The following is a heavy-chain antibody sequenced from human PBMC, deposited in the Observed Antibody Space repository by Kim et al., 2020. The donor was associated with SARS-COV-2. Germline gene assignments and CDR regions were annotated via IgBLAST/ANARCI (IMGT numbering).Heavy chain of an antibody. J-gene: IGHJ5*02. CDR1: GFTFSSYG. CDR2: ISYDGSNK. Sequence: GGSLRLSCAASGFTFSSYGMHWVRQAPGKGLEWVAVISYDGSNKYYADSVKCRFTISRDNSKNTLYLQMNSLRAEDTAVYYCAKGPFDPWGQGTLVTVSS. V-gene: IGHV3-30*18. CDR3: AKGPFDP.